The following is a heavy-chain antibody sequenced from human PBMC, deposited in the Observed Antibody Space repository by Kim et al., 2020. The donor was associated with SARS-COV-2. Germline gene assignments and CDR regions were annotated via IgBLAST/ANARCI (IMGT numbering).Heavy chain of an antibody. J-gene: IGHJ4*02. V-gene: IGHV3-30*02. D-gene: IGHD4-17*01. CDR3: ATALIDYGDYIFDY. Sequence: ADPVKGRFTISRDNSKNTLYLQMNSLRAEDTAVYYCATALIDYGDYIFDYWGQGTLVTVSS.